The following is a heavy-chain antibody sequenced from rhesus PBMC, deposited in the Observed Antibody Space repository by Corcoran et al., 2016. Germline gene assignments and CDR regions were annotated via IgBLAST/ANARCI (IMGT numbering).Heavy chain of an antibody. J-gene: IGHJ4*01. V-gene: IGHV3S5*01. Sequence: EVQLVETGGGLVQPGGSLKLSCVASGFTFRSYGMSWVRQAPGRGLEWVSCLNSDGGSTYYAYFVKGRFTISRDKSKNTLSLQMNSLRPEDTAVYYCRGGNWEVDYWGQGVLVTVSS. CDR2: LNSDGGST. CDR1: GFTFRSYG. D-gene: IGHD6-25*01. CDR3: RGGNWEVDY.